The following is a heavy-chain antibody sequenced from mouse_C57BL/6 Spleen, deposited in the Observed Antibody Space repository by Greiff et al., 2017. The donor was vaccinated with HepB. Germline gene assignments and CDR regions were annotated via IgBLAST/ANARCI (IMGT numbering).Heavy chain of an antibody. V-gene: IGHV1-81*01. D-gene: IGHD1-1*01. CDR3: ARGYYGSSYTYWYFDV. Sequence: VQLVESGAELARPGASVKLSCKASGYTFTSYGISWVKQRTGQGLEWIGEIYPRSGNTYYNEKFKGKATLTADKASSTAYMELRSLTSEDSAVDFCARGYYGSSYTYWYFDVWGTGTTVTVSS. CDR1: GYTFTSYG. J-gene: IGHJ1*03. CDR2: IYPRSGNT.